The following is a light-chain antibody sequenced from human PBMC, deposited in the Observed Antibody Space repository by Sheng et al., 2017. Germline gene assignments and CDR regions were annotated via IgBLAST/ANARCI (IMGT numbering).Light chain of an antibody. CDR3: LQDYNYPYT. J-gene: IGKJ2*01. CDR1: QDIRND. V-gene: IGKV1-6*01. CDR2: AAS. Sequence: AIQMTQSPSSLSASVGDRVTVTCRASQDIRNDLGWYQLKPGKAPKLLIYAASSLQSGVPSRFSGSGSGTDFTLTISSLQPEDFATYYCLQDYNYPYTFGQGTKLETK.